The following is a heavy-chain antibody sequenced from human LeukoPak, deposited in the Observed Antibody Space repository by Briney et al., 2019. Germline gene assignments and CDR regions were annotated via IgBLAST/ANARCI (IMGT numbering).Heavy chain of an antibody. CDR3: ARRQGCSSTSCPPDS. CDR1: GYSFPIYW. J-gene: IGHJ4*02. D-gene: IGHD2-2*01. CDR2: IYPGDSDT. Sequence: GESLKISCKGSGYSFPIYWIAWVRQMPGKGLEWMGIIYPGDSDTRYSPSFQGQVTMSADKSINTAYLQWSSLKASDTAMYYCARRQGCSSTSCPPDSWGQGTLVTVPS. V-gene: IGHV5-51*01.